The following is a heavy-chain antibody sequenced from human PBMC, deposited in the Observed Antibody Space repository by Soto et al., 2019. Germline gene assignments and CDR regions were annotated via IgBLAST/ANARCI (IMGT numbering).Heavy chain of an antibody. J-gene: IGHJ4*02. Sequence: GWSLRLSCAASGLSFSNAWMNWVRQAPGKGLEWVGQIRSKTDGGTIFYPAPVKDRFIISRDDSRNTLYLQMNSLKTEDTAVYYCTTANPRGPDYWGQGTLVTVSS. CDR1: GLSFSNAW. CDR3: TTANPRGPDY. CDR2: IRSKTDGGTI. V-gene: IGHV3-15*01. D-gene: IGHD5-12*01.